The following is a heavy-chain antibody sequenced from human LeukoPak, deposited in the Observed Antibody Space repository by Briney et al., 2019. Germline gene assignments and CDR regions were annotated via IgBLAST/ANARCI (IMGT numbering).Heavy chain of an antibody. CDR2: IYYSGST. J-gene: IGHJ3*02. V-gene: IGHV4-59*01. Sequence: SETLSLTCTVSGGSISSYYWSWIRQPPGEGLEWIGYIYYSGSTNYNPSLKSRVTISVDTSKNQFSLKLSSVTAADTAVYYCARISTVLGYCSSTSCLFDIWGQGTMVTVSS. CDR3: ARISTVLGYCSSTSCLFDI. CDR1: GGSISSYY. D-gene: IGHD2-2*01.